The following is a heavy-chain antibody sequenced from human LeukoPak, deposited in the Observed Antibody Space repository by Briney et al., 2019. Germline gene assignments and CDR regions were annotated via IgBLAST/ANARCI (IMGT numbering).Heavy chain of an antibody. D-gene: IGHD3-10*01. Sequence: ASVKVSCKASGYTFTSNGISWVRQAPGQGLEWMGWISAYNGNTNYAQKLQGRVTMTTDTSTSTAYMELRSLRSDDTAVYYCARGYIPMVRGVITLDYWGQGTLVTVSS. CDR3: ARGYIPMVRGVITLDY. J-gene: IGHJ4*02. CDR2: ISAYNGNT. V-gene: IGHV1-18*01. CDR1: GYTFTSNG.